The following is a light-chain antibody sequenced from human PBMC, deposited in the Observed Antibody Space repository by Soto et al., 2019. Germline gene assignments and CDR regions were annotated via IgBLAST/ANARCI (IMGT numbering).Light chain of an antibody. V-gene: IGLV1-51*01. CDR1: SSNIGNNY. J-gene: IGLJ2*01. CDR3: GTWDSSLSAVV. Sequence: QPVLTQPPSVSAAPGQKVTISCSGRSSNIGNNYVSWYQQVPGRAPKLLIKDNDERPSGIPDRISGSKSGTSATLVITGLQTGDEADYYCGTWDSSLSAVVFGGGTKLTVL. CDR2: DND.